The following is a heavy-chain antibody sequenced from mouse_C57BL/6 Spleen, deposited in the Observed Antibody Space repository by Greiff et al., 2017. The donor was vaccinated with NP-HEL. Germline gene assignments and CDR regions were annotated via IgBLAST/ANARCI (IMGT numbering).Heavy chain of an antibody. J-gene: IGHJ2*01. CDR2: IDPETGGT. Sequence: LVESGAELVRPGASVTLSCKASGYTFTDYEMHWVKQTPVHGLEWIGAIDPETGGTAYNQKFKGKAILTADKSSSTAYMELRSLTSEDSAVYYCTRVYTGTNWDLDYWGQGTTLTVSS. CDR3: TRVYTGTNWDLDY. D-gene: IGHD4-1*01. CDR1: GYTFTDYE. V-gene: IGHV1-15*01.